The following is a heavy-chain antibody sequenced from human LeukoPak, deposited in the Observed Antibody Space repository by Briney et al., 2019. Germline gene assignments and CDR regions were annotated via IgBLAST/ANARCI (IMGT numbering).Heavy chain of an antibody. V-gene: IGHV3-74*01. CDR1: GFAFSSNW. CDR2: INSGGSGT. D-gene: IGHD6-6*01. J-gene: IGHJ5*02. CDR3: AKEDRSSSSDWFDP. Sequence: GGSLRLSCAASGFAFSSNWMHWVRQTPGKGLVWVSRINSGGSGTSYADSVEGRFTISRDNAKNTLYLQMNSLRAEDTAVYYCAKEDRSSSSDWFDPWGQGTLVTVSS.